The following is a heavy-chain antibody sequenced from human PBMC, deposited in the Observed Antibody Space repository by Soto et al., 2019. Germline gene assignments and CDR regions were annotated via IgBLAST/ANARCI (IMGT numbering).Heavy chain of an antibody. CDR3: ARGVRYCTNGVCYGPPELRPPKYFQH. D-gene: IGHD2-8*01. CDR1: GFTFSSCW. J-gene: IGHJ1*01. Sequence: PGGSLRLSCAASGFTFSSCWMSWVRQAPGKGLEWVANIKQDGSEKYYVDSVKGRFTISRDNAKNSLYLQMNSLRAEDTAVYYCARGVRYCTNGVCYGPPELRPPKYFQHWGQGTLVTVSS. CDR2: IKQDGSEK. V-gene: IGHV3-7*05.